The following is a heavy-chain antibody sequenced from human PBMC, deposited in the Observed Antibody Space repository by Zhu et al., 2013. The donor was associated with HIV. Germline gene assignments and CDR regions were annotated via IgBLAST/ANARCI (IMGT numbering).Heavy chain of an antibody. D-gene: IGHD3-16*01. Sequence: QVQLVQSGAEVKKPGASVKVSCKAFGYTFTNYAVNWVRQAPGQGLEWMGGIIPDLGMTNYPQRLQGRVTITADISTGTAYMELSRLTSEDTALYYCARDLGAVGGTIGYGLDVWGQGTSVIVS. CDR1: GYTFTNYA. CDR3: ARDLGAVGGTIGYGLDV. J-gene: IGHJ6*02. CDR2: IIPDLGMT. V-gene: IGHV1-69*10.